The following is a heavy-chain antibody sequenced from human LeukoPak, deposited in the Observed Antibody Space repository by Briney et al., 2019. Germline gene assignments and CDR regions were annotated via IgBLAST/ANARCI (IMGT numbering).Heavy chain of an antibody. Sequence: ASVKVSCKVSGYTLTELSMHWVRQAPGKGLEWMGGFDPEDGETIYAQKFQGRVTMTEDTSTDTAYMELSSLRSEDTAVYYCATSVAYYDILTGYFTFDYWGQGTLVTVSS. CDR3: ATSVAYYDILTGYFTFDY. CDR1: GYTLTELS. CDR2: FDPEDGET. J-gene: IGHJ4*02. D-gene: IGHD3-9*01. V-gene: IGHV1-24*01.